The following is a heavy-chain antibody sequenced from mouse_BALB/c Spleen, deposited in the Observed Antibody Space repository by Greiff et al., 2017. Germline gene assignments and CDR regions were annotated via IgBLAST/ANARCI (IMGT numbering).Heavy chain of an antibody. CDR1: GFAFSSYD. CDR2: ISSGGGST. Sequence: EVKLVESGGGLVKPGGSLKLSCAASGFAFSSYDMSWVRQTPEKRLEWVAYISSGGGSTYYPDTVKGRFTISRDNAKNTLYLQMSSLKSEDTAMYYCARPQLGIDYWGQGTTLTVSS. J-gene: IGHJ2*01. V-gene: IGHV5-12-1*01. D-gene: IGHD4-1*02. CDR3: ARPQLGIDY.